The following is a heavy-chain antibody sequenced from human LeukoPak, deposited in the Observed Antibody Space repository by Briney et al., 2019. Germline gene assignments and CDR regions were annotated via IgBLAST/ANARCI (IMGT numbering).Heavy chain of an antibody. J-gene: IGHJ6*04. D-gene: IGHD6-19*01. CDR3: ARHGYAQLYNSGWYYFMDV. Sequence: GESLKIPCRASGYSSNNYFIGWVRQMPGKGLERMDIINTGNSDTNYSTSFQGQVTISADKSITTTYLPWSSLKASDTAMYDCARHGYAQLYNSGWYYFMDVWGKGTTVTVSS. V-gene: IGHV5-51*01. CDR1: GYSSNNYF. CDR2: INTGNSDT.